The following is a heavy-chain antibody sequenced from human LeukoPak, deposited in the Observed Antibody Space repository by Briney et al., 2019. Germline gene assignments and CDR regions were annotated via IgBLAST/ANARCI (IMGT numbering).Heavy chain of an antibody. V-gene: IGHV4-59*01. J-gene: IGHJ4*02. Sequence: SETLSLTCTVSGGPIMYYYWSWIRQSPGKGLEWIGYIYYNGGTNYNPSLKSRVSISVDTSKNQFSLKVTSVTAADTAVYYCARKGGLFDYWGQGTLVTVSS. D-gene: IGHD2-15*01. CDR3: ARKGGLFDY. CDR1: GGPIMYYY. CDR2: IYYNGGT.